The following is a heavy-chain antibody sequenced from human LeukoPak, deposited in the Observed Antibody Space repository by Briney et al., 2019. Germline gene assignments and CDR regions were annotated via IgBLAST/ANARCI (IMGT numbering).Heavy chain of an antibody. CDR2: IYYSGST. V-gene: IGHV4-39*07. Sequence: SETLSLTCTVSGGSISSSSYYWGWIRQPPGKGLEWIGSIYYSGSTYYNPSLKSRVTISVDTSKNQFSLKLSSVTAADTAVYYCARDSISYFDWPEPVLYYYYGMDVWGQGTTVTVSS. CDR3: ARDSISYFDWPEPVLYYYYGMDV. J-gene: IGHJ6*02. D-gene: IGHD3-9*01. CDR1: GGSISSSSYY.